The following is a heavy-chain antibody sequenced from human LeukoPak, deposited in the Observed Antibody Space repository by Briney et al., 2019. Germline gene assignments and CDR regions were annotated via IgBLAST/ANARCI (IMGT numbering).Heavy chain of an antibody. D-gene: IGHD2-21*02. V-gene: IGHV1-8*01. CDR3: ARGIVVVTAIHPYNWFDP. CDR2: MNPNSGNT. CDR1: GYTFTSYD. J-gene: IGHJ5*02. Sequence: ASVTVSCTASGYTFTSYDINWVRQATGQGLEWMGWMNPNSGNTGYAQKFQGRVTMTRNTSISTAYMELSSLRSEDTAVYYCARGIVVVTAIHPYNWFDPWGQGTLVTVSS.